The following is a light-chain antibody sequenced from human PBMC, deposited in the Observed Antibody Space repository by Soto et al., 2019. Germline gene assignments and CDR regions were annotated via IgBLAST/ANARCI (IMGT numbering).Light chain of an antibody. J-gene: IGKJ2*02. CDR3: QEYDGHCT. V-gene: IGKV1-5*03. Sequence: DIQMTQSPSTLSASVGDRVSITCRTSQSIKSRLAWYQQKPGKAPKLLIYMASSLQSGVPSRFSGSGSGTEFTLTISSLQPDDVATYFWQEYDGHCTFGQGTKLEMK. CDR2: MAS. CDR1: QSIKSR.